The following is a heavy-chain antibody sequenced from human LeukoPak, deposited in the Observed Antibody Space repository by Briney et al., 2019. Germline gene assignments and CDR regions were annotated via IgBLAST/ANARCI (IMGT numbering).Heavy chain of an antibody. Sequence: SETLSLTCAVSGGSISGGSYFWGWIRQPPGKGLEWIGNIYYSGNTYYNPSLKSRVTISVDTSKNQFSLKLSSVTAADTAVYYCVRLKEGIDYWGQGTLVTVSS. D-gene: IGHD3-10*01. V-gene: IGHV4-39*01. CDR3: VRLKEGIDY. CDR2: IYYSGNT. J-gene: IGHJ4*02. CDR1: GGSISGGSYF.